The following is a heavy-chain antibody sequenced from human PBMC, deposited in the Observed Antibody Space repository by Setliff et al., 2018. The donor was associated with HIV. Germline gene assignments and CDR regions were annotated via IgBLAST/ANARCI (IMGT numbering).Heavy chain of an antibody. Sequence: GGSLRLSCAASGFTFGSYWMSWVRQAPGQGLEYVAHIKGDGSKTKYVDSVRGRFTISRDNAKKSVFLHMNSLRDDDTALYYCARIILFCSGDTCYMDTFDVWGRGTPVTVSS. CDR1: GFTFGSYW. CDR2: IKGDGSKT. J-gene: IGHJ3*01. D-gene: IGHD2-15*01. CDR3: ARIILFCSGDTCYMDTFDV. V-gene: IGHV3-7*03.